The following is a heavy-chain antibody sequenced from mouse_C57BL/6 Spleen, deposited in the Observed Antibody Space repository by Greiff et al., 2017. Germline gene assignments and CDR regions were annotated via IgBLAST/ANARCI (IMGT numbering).Heavy chain of an antibody. CDR3: AREARDYGGLDY. CDR2: SRNKANAYTT. CDR1: GFTFSDYY. J-gene: IGHJ2*01. V-gene: IGHV7-1*01. D-gene: IGHD2-4*01. Sequence: EVQLVESGGGLVQPGRSLRLSCATSGFTFSDYYMEWVRQAPGKGLEWIAASRNKANAYTTEYSASVKGRFIVSRDTSQIILYLQLNAPRAEDTAIYYGAREARDYGGLDYWGQGTTLTVSS.